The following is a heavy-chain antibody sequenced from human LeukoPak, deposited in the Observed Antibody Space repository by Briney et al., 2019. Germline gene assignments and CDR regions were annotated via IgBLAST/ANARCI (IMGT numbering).Heavy chain of an antibody. D-gene: IGHD6-13*01. CDR1: GFTFSSYA. CDR2: LSGSGSRT. Sequence: GSLRLSCAASGFTFSSYAMSWVRQAPGKGLEWVSSLSGSGSRTYYADSVKGRFTVSRDNSKNTLYLHMNSLRAEDTAVYFCAKLGKQLEDYWGQGTVVPVSS. CDR3: AKLGKQLEDY. V-gene: IGHV3-23*01. J-gene: IGHJ4*02.